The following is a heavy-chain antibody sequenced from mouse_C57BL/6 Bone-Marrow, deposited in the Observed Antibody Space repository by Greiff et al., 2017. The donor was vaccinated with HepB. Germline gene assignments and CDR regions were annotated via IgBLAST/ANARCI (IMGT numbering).Heavy chain of an antibody. J-gene: IGHJ4*01. CDR1: GYTFTSYW. CDR3: PSNYGGYYAMDY. V-gene: IGHV1-64*01. Sequence: QVQLQQPGAELVKPGASVKLSCKASGYTFTSYWMHWVKQRPGQGLEWIGMIHPNSGSTNYNEKFKSKATLTVDKSSSTAYMQLSSLTSEDAAVYYCPSNYGGYYAMDYWGQGTSVTVSS. D-gene: IGHD2-5*01. CDR2: IHPNSGST.